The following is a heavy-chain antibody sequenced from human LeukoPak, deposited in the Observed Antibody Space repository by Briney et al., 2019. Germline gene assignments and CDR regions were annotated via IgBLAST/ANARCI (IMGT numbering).Heavy chain of an antibody. V-gene: IGHV4-30-4*08. CDR2: IYYSGST. J-gene: IGHJ5*02. CDR1: GGSISSGDYY. Sequence: SQTLSLTCTVSGGSISSGDYYWSWIRQPPGKGLEWIGYIYYSGSTYYNPSLKSRVTISVDTSKNQFSLKLSSVTAADTAVYYCARDLGWQLVIDPWGQGTLVTVS. CDR3: ARDLGWQLVIDP. D-gene: IGHD6-6*01.